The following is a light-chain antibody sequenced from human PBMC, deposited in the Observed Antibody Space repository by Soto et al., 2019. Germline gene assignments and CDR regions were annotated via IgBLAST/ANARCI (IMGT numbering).Light chain of an antibody. V-gene: IGLV1-47*01. CDR2: RAS. Sequence: QSALTQPPSASGIPGQRVTISCSGSSSNIGSNYVYWYQQVPGTAPRLLMYRASQRPSGVPDRFSGSKSGTSASPGTRWLRSEDEADYSCAAWDDTLNGLVFGGGTQLTAL. CDR1: SSNIGSNY. J-gene: IGLJ2*01. CDR3: AAWDDTLNGLV.